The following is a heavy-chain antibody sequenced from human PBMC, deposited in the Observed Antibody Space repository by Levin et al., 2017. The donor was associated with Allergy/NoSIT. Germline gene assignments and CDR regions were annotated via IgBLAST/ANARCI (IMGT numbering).Heavy chain of an antibody. V-gene: IGHV3-74*01. CDR3: ARHYSGSADY. D-gene: IGHD3-10*01. Sequence: QTGGSLRLSCVVSGFTFSSYWMHWVRQAPGKGLVWVSHVNSDGSTTNYADSVRGRFTISRDNAKSTLYLQMDGLTADDTAVYYCARHYSGSADYWGQGTLVTVSS. J-gene: IGHJ4*02. CDR1: GFTFSSYW. CDR2: VNSDGSTT.